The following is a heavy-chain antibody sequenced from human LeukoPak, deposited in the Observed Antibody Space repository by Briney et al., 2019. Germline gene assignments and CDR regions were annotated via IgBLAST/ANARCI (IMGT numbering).Heavy chain of an antibody. Sequence: GRSLRLSCAASGSTFSSYGMHWVRQAPGKGLEWVAVISYDGSNDYYADSVKGRFTISRDSSKNTLYFQMNSLRAEDTAVYYCAKSDSGSYYDGFTDYWGQGTLVTVSS. CDR1: GSTFSSYG. J-gene: IGHJ4*02. CDR3: AKSDSGSYYDGFTDY. D-gene: IGHD1-26*01. CDR2: ISYDGSND. V-gene: IGHV3-30*18.